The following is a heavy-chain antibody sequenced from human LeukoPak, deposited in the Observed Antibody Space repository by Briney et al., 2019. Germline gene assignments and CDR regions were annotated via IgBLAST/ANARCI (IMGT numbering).Heavy chain of an antibody. CDR1: GYTFTSYG. Sequence: ASVKVSCKASGYTFTSYGISWVRQAPGQGLEWMGWISAYNGNTNYAQKLQGRVTMTTDTSTSTAYMELRSLRSDDTAVYYCARDQYYDILTGYPYPKQFDYWGQGTLVTVSS. CDR3: ARDQYYDILTGYPYPKQFDY. J-gene: IGHJ4*02. V-gene: IGHV1-18*01. D-gene: IGHD3-9*01. CDR2: ISAYNGNT.